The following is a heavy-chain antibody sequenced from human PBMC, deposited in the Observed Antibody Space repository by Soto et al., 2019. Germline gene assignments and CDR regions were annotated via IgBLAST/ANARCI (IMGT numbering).Heavy chain of an antibody. V-gene: IGHV4-59*08. D-gene: IGHD2-2*01. CDR3: ARLTSSRFPNFDL. CDR1: EGNIITYG. Sequence: PSVTHCLTRNVAEGNIITYGGSWIRKPPGKGLEWIGFIYYSGSTDYNPSLKSRVTVSVDTSKNQFSLNLTSVTAADTAVYYCARLTSSRFPNFDLWGQGTLVTVSS. CDR2: IYYSGST. J-gene: IGHJ4*02.